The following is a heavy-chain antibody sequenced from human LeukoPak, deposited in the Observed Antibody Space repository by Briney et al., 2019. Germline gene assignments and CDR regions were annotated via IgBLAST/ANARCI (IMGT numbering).Heavy chain of an antibody. CDR3: ARPGGISIFGAAQPGGAFDI. V-gene: IGHV1-69*05. CDR2: IIPIFGTA. Sequence: ASVKVSCKASGGTFSSYAISWVRQAPGQGLEWMGGIIPIFGTAQYAQKVQGRVTMSTDESTSTAYMELRGLRSEDTAVYYCARPGGISIFGAAQPGGAFDIWGQGTMVTVSS. D-gene: IGHD3-3*01. CDR1: GGTFSSYA. J-gene: IGHJ3*02.